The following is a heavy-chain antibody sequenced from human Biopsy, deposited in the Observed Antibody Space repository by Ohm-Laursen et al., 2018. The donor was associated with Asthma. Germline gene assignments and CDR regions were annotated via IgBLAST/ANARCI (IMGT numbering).Heavy chain of an antibody. CDR1: GDSFSIYT. D-gene: IGHD3-3*01. V-gene: IGHV1-69*06. CDR3: AGAVTILQEWSGGMDV. CDR2: LSPMIGRA. J-gene: IGHJ6*02. Sequence: GSSVKVSCKASGDSFSIYTYSWVRQAPGQGLEWMGGLSPMIGRANYAQKFQGRVTISADRSTSTAYMELSSLTIEDTAVYYCAGAVTILQEWSGGMDVWGQGTTVTVSS.